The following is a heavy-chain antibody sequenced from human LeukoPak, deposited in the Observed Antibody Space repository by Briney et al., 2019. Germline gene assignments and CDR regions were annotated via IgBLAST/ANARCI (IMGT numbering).Heavy chain of an antibody. D-gene: IGHD3-3*01. CDR2: IIPIFGIA. CDR1: GGTFSSYA. J-gene: IGHJ6*02. CDR3: AREGNWEDFGVVHYYYYYGMDV. V-gene: IGHV1-69*04. Sequence: SVKVSCKASGGTFSSYAISWVRQAPGQGLEWMGRIIPIFGIATYAQKFQGRVTITADKSTSTAYMELSSLRSEDTAVYYCAREGNWEDFGVVHYYYYYGMDVWGQGTTVTVSS.